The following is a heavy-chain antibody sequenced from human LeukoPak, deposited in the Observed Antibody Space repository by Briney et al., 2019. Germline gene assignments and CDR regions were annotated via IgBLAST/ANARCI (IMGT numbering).Heavy chain of an antibody. V-gene: IGHV4-39*07. D-gene: IGHD3-10*01. Sequence: SETLSLTCTVSGGSISSSSYYWGWIRQPPGKGLEWIGSIYYSGSTYYNPSLKSRVTISVDTSKNQFSLKLSSVTAADTAVYYCARAPPTMVRDDAFDIWGQGTMVTVSS. CDR1: GGSISSSSYY. CDR2: IYYSGST. CDR3: ARAPPTMVRDDAFDI. J-gene: IGHJ3*02.